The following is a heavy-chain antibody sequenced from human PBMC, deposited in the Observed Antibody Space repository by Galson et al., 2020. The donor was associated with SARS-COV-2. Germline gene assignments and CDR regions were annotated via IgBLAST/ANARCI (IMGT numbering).Heavy chain of an antibody. CDR2: ISAYNGNT. V-gene: IGHV1-18*01. CDR3: ARGSQQLDVCWFDP. CDR1: GYTFTSYG. J-gene: IGHJ5*02. Sequence: ASVKVSCKASGYTFTSYGISWVRQAPGQGLEWMGWISAYNGNTNYAQQLQGRVTMTTDTSTSTAYMELRSLRSDDTAVYYCARGSQQLDVCWFDPWGQGTLVTVSS. D-gene: IGHD6-13*01.